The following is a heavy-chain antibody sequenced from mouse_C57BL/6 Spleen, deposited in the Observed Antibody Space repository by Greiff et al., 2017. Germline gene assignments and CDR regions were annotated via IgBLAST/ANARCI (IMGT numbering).Heavy chain of an antibody. D-gene: IGHD1-1*02. Sequence: VQLQQSGPELVKPGASVKISCKASGYAFSSSWMNWVKQRPGQGLEWIGRIYPGDGDTNYNGKFKGKATLTADKSSSTAYMQLRSLTSEDSAVYLCARVYGSSWYAYWGQGTLVTVSA. CDR1: GYAFSSSW. CDR3: ARVYGSSWYAY. V-gene: IGHV1-82*01. CDR2: IYPGDGDT. J-gene: IGHJ3*01.